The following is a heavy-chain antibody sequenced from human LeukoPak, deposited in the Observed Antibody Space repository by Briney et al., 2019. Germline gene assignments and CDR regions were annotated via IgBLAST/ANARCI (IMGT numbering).Heavy chain of an antibody. CDR2: INPSGGST. J-gene: IGHJ4*02. CDR3: ARDLVGSSSG. D-gene: IGHD6-6*01. Sequence: EASVKVSCKASGGTFSSYAISWVRQAPGQGLEWMGVINPSGGSTTHARKFQGRVTMTRDTSTSTVYMDLSSLRSEDTAVYYCARDLVGSSSGWGQGTLVTVSS. CDR1: GGTFSSYA. V-gene: IGHV1-46*01.